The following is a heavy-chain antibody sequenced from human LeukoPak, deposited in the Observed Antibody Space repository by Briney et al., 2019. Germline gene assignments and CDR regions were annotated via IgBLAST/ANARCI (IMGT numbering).Heavy chain of an antibody. CDR1: GFTFSNYA. CDR3: AKDRPDGMDV. CDR2: ITDSGNTI. V-gene: IGHV3-48*01. Sequence: PGESLRLSCAASGFTFSNYAMSWVRQAPGKGLEWVSYITDSGNTIHYADSVKGRFTISRDNSKNTLYLQMNSLRAEDTAVYYCAKDRPDGMDVWGQGTTVTVSS. J-gene: IGHJ6*02.